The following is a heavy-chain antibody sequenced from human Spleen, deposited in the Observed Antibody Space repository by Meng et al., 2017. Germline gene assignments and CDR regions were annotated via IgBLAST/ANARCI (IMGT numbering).Heavy chain of an antibody. J-gene: IGHJ4*02. CDR1: GFTFPNYA. D-gene: IGHD2-2*01. CDR2: VSGSGYTT. V-gene: IGHV3-23*01. CDR3: ASFPRDCTSDSCFLVHYY. Sequence: ESLKISCLASGFTFPNYAMSWVRQSPGKGLEWVSTVSGSGYTTYYADSVKGRFTISRDNSRNTLYLQMNSLRAEDTAVYFCASFPRDCTSDSCFLVHYYWGQGSLVTVSS.